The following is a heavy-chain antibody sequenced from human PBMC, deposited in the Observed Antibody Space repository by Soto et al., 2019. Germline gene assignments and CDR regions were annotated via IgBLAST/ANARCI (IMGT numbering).Heavy chain of an antibody. CDR3: AAEDRVAGAYGMDV. CDR1: GFTFTSSA. V-gene: IGHV1-58*01. Sequence: GASVKVSCKASGFTFTSSAVQWVRQARGQRLEWIGWIVVGSGNTNYAQKFQERVTITRDMSTSTPYMELSSLRSEDTAVYYCAAEDRVAGAYGMDVWGQGTTVTVSS. CDR2: IVVGSGNT. J-gene: IGHJ6*02. D-gene: IGHD6-19*01.